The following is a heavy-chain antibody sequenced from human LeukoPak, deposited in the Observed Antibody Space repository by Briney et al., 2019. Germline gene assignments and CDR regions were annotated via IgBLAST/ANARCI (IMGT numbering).Heavy chain of an antibody. Sequence: GASVKVSCKASGYTFSGYYMHWVRQAPGQGLEWMGWINPNSGGTNYAQKLQGRVTMSTDTSTSTAYMELRSLRSDGTAVYYCARDLRVDGDYVLYYFDYWGQGTLVTVSS. CDR1: GYTFSGYY. V-gene: IGHV1-2*02. D-gene: IGHD4-17*01. CDR2: INPNSGGT. J-gene: IGHJ4*02. CDR3: ARDLRVDGDYVLYYFDY.